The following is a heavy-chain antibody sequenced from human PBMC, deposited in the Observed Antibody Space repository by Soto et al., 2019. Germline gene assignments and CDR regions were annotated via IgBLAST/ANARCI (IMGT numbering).Heavy chain of an antibody. CDR1: GGSISSGDYY. CDR3: ARALIQLWPHYYYGMDV. V-gene: IGHV4-30-4*01. CDR2: IYYSGTT. J-gene: IGHJ6*02. D-gene: IGHD5-18*01. Sequence: TSETLSLTCTVSGGSISSGDYYWSWIRQPPGKGLEWIGYIYYSGTTYYNPSLKGRVTISVDTSKNQFSLKVSSVTAADTAVYYCARALIQLWPHYYYGMDVWGQGTTVTVSS.